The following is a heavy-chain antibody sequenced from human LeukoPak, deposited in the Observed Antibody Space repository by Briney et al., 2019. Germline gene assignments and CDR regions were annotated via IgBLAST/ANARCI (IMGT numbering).Heavy chain of an antibody. J-gene: IGHJ4*02. CDR3: ARYIRSPLYYFDY. CDR2: ISASGDST. V-gene: IGHV3-23*01. Sequence: GGSLRLSCAASGFTFSSYAMSWARQAPGKGPKWVSTISASGDSTYYADSVKGRFTISRDISRNTLYVQMNSLRAEDTAVYYCARYIRSPLYYFDYWGRGTLVTVSS. CDR1: GFTFSSYA. D-gene: IGHD1-1*01.